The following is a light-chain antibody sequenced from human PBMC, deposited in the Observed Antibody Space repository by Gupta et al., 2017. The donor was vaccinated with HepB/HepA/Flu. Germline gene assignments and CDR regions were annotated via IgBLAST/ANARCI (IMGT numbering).Light chain of an antibody. V-gene: IGLV2-14*03. J-gene: IGLJ2*01. Sequence: QSALTQPASVSGSPGQSITISCTGTSSDFGDFNYVSWYQQKPATAPKLLISDVSNRPSGVSSRFSGSKSANTASLTISGLQAEDEAVYYCSSLTYTPTLVVFGGGTKLTVL. CDR1: SSDFGDFNY. CDR3: SSLTYTPTLVV. CDR2: DVS.